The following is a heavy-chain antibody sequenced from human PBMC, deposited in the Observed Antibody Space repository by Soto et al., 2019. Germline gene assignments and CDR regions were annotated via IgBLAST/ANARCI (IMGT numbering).Heavy chain of an antibody. CDR2: INSGDGNT. D-gene: IGHD3-22*01. CDR3: ARDQTYYYDSSGRNWFDP. J-gene: IGHJ5*02. Sequence: ASVKVSCKXSGYTFISYGLHWVRQAPGQRLEWMGWINSGDGNTKYSPKFQGRVNITRDTSARTVHMELSSLRSGDTAVYYCARDQTYYYDSSGRNWFDPWGQGTLVTVS. CDR1: GYTFISYG. V-gene: IGHV1-3*04.